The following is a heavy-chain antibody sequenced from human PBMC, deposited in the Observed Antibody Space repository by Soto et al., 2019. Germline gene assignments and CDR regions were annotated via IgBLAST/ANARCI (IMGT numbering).Heavy chain of an antibody. D-gene: IGHD3-16*01. Sequence: SETLSLTCTVSGGSISSGYYYRSWIRQPPGKGLEWIGYIYYSGSTYYNPSLKSRVTISVDTSKNQFSLKLSSVTAADTAVYYCARLLPWGSYTKYYFDYWGQGTLVTVSS. V-gene: IGHV4-30-4*01. J-gene: IGHJ4*02. CDR3: ARLLPWGSYTKYYFDY. CDR1: GGSISSGYYY. CDR2: IYYSGST.